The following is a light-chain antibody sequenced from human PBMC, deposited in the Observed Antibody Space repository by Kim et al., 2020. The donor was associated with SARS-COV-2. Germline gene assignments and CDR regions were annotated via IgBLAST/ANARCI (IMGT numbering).Light chain of an antibody. Sequence: VSPGERATLSCRASQSANSNLAWYQQKAGQDPRLLIYGASTRATGIPARFSGSGSGTEFTLTISSLQSEDFAVYHCQQYNNWPHTFGQGTKVDIK. CDR3: QQYNNWPHT. V-gene: IGKV3-15*01. CDR1: QSANSN. CDR2: GAS. J-gene: IGKJ1*01.